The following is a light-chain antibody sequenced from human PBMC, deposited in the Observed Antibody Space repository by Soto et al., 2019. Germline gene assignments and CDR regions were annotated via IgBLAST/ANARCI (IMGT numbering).Light chain of an antibody. CDR2: DVN. J-gene: IGLJ1*01. Sequence: QSALTQPRSVSGSPGQSVTISCTGTSSEVGGYNYVSWYQQHPGKAPKLIIYDVNTRPSGVPDRFSGYKSDTAASLTISGLHAEDDSDYYCCSYAGGDIYVVATGTKLTVL. V-gene: IGLV2-11*01. CDR1: SSEVGGYNY. CDR3: CSYAGGDIYV.